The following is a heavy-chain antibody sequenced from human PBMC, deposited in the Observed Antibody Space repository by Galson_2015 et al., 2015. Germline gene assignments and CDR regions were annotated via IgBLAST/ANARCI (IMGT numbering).Heavy chain of an antibody. CDR2: ISYDGSNK. CDR3: AKANSYGRELDY. V-gene: IGHV3-30*18. J-gene: IGHJ4*02. CDR1: GFTFSSYG. Sequence: SLRLSCAASGFTFSSYGMHWVRQAPGKGLEWVAVISYDGSNKYYADSVKGRFTISRDNSKNTLYLQMNSLRAEDTAVYYCAKANSYGRELDYWGQGTLVTVSS. D-gene: IGHD5-18*01.